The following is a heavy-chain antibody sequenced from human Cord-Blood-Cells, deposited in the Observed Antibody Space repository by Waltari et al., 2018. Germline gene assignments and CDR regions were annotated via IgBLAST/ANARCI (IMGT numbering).Heavy chain of an antibody. Sequence: QAPGQRLEWMGWINAGNGNTKYSQKFQGRVTITRDTSASTAYMELSSLRSEDTAVYYCARGSYSSSSWYFDLWGRGTLVTVSS. CDR3: ARGSYSSSSWYFDL. CDR2: INAGNGNT. V-gene: IGHV1-3*01. J-gene: IGHJ2*01. D-gene: IGHD6-6*01.